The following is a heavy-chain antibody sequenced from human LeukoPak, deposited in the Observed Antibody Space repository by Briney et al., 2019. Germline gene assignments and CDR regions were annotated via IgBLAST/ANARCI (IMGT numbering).Heavy chain of an antibody. CDR1: GGSISSSSYY. J-gene: IGHJ4*02. Sequence: SETLSLTCTVSGGSISSSSYYWGWIRQPPGKGLEWIGSIYYSGSTYYNPSLKSRVTISVDTSKNQFSLKLSSVTAADTAVYYCVRGAYYDFWSGYYSFDYWGQGTLVTASS. CDR3: VRGAYYDFWSGYYSFDY. CDR2: IYYSGST. V-gene: IGHV4-39*01. D-gene: IGHD3-3*01.